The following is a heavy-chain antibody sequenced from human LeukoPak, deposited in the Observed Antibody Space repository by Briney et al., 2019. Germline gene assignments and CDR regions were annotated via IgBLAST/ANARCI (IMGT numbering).Heavy chain of an antibody. Sequence: SETLSLTCAVYGGSFSGYYWSWIRQPPGKGLEWIGEINHSGSTNYNPSLKSRVTISVDTSKNQFSLKLSSVTAADTAVYYCASPSRYYGSGSPNWFDPWGQGTLVTVSS. J-gene: IGHJ5*02. CDR1: GGSFSGYY. V-gene: IGHV4-34*01. D-gene: IGHD3-10*01. CDR3: ASPSRYYGSGSPNWFDP. CDR2: INHSGST.